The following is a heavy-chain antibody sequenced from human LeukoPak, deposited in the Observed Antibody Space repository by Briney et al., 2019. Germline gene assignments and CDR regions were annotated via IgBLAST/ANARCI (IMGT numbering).Heavy chain of an antibody. CDR3: ARGVDRTAASAYQLLTEFDY. V-gene: IGHV1-46*01. D-gene: IGHD2-2*01. J-gene: IGHJ4*02. CDR1: GYTFTSYY. Sequence: ASVKVSCKASGYTFTSYYMHWVRQAPGQGLEWMGIINPSGGSTSYAQKFQGRVTMTRDTSTSTVYMELSSLRSEDTAVYYCARGVDRTAASAYQLLTEFDYWGQGTLVTVSS. CDR2: INPSGGST.